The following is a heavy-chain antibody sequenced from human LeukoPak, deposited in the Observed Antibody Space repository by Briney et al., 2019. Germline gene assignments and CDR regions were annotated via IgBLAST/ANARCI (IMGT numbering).Heavy chain of an antibody. J-gene: IGHJ4*02. V-gene: IGHV3-74*01. CDR3: VSFYETY. CDR1: GFTFSDYW. D-gene: IGHD2/OR15-2a*01. Sequence: GGSLRLSCAASGFTFSDYWMSWVRQVPGKGLVWVSHINSDGSWTSYADSVKGRFTISKDNAKNTVYLQMNSLRAEDTAVYYCVSFYETYWGRGTLVTVSS. CDR2: INSDGSWT.